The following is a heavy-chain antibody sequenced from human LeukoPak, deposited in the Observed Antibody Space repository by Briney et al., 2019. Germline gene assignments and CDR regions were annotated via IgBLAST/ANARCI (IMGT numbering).Heavy chain of an antibody. CDR3: AREKSAYADYYYYYLDV. Sequence: PGGSLRLSCAASGFTFSSYSMNWVRQAPGKGLEWVSSISISGSYIYYADSVKGRFTISRDTAKNSLYLQMNSLRAEDTAVYYCAREKSAYADYYYYYLDVWGKGTTVTVSS. CDR1: GFTFSSYS. D-gene: IGHD3-16*01. V-gene: IGHV3-21*01. J-gene: IGHJ6*03. CDR2: ISISGSYI.